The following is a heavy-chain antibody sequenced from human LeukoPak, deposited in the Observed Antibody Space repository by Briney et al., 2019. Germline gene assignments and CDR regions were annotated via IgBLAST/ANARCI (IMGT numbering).Heavy chain of an antibody. CDR2: ISSSSSYI. CDR1: GFTFSSYS. D-gene: IGHD6-13*01. J-gene: IGHJ3*02. CDR3: ATLGQQLVEGDDAFDI. Sequence: GGSLRLSCAASGFTFSSYSMNWVRRAPGKGLEWVSSISSSSSYIYYADSVKGRFTISRDNAKNSLYLQMNSLRAEDTAVYYCATLGQQLVEGDDAFDIWGQGTMVTVSS. V-gene: IGHV3-21*01.